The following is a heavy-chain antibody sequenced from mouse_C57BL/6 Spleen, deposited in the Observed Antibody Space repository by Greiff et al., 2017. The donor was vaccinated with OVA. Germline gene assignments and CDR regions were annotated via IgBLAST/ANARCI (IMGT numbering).Heavy chain of an antibody. J-gene: IGHJ3*01. D-gene: IGHD2-1*01. Sequence: QVHVKQSGAELVRPGTSVKVSCKASGYAFTNYLIEWVKQRPGQGLEWIGVINPGSGGTNYNEKFKGKATLTADKSSSTAYMQLSSLTSEDSAVYFCARPFYYGNSWFAYWGQGTLVTVSA. V-gene: IGHV1-54*01. CDR1: GYAFTNYL. CDR2: INPGSGGT. CDR3: ARPFYYGNSWFAY.